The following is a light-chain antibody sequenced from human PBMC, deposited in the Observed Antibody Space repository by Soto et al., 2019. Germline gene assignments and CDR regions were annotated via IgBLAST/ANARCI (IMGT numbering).Light chain of an antibody. CDR3: SSYTDSSTFV. J-gene: IGLJ1*01. V-gene: IGLV2-14*01. CDR2: DVN. Sequence: QSALTQPASVSGSPGQSITISCTGTSSDVGGYDYVSWYQQLPGKAPKLLIYDVNNRPSGVSNRFSRSKSGNTASLTISGLQAEDEADYYCSSYTDSSTFVFGTGTKLTVL. CDR1: SSDVGGYDY.